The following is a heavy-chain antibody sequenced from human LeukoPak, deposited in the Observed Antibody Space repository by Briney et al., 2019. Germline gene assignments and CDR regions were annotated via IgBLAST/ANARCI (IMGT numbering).Heavy chain of an antibody. CDR3: VKRGAVRGATGLYYFDY. Sequence: PGGSLRLSCAASGFTFDDYAMHWVRQAPGKGLEWVSGISWNSGSIGYADSVKGRFTISRDNSKNTLYLQMNTLRAEDTAVYYCVKRGAVRGATGLYYFDYWGQGTLVTVSS. J-gene: IGHJ4*02. D-gene: IGHD3-10*01. CDR1: GFTFDDYA. CDR2: ISWNSGSI. V-gene: IGHV3-9*01.